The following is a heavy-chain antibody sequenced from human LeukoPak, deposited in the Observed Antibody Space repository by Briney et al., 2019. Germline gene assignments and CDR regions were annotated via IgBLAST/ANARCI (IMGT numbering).Heavy chain of an antibody. Sequence: SETLSLTCAVYGGSFSGYYWSWIRQPPGKGLEWIGEINHSGSTNYNPSLKSRVTISVDTSKNQFSLKLSSVTATDTAVYYCARVRYCSSTSCYTRFDYWGQGTLVTVSS. CDR2: INHSGST. V-gene: IGHV4-34*01. J-gene: IGHJ4*02. D-gene: IGHD2-2*02. CDR3: ARVRYCSSTSCYTRFDY. CDR1: GGSFSGYY.